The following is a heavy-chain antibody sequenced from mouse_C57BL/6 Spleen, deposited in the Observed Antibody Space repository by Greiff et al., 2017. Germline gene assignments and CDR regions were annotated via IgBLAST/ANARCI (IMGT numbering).Heavy chain of an antibody. D-gene: IGHD3-2*02. CDR2: ISYDGSN. CDR3: ASRDSSGYRRYCDY. J-gene: IGHJ2*01. CDR1: GYSITSGYY. V-gene: IGHV3-6*01. Sequence: ESGPGLVKPSQSLSLTCSVTGYSITSGYYWNWIRQFPGNKLEWMGYISYDGSNNYNPSLKNRISITRDTSKNQFFLKLNSVTTENTATYYCASRDSSGYRRYCDYWGQGTTLTVSS.